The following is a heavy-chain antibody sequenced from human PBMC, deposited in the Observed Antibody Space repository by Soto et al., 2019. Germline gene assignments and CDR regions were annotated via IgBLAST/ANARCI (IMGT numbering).Heavy chain of an antibody. CDR1: GFTFSSYS. CDR3: AREGRYYDSSGYRAGYAFDI. CDR2: IKQDGSEK. Sequence: GGSLRLSCAASGFTFSSYSMNWVRQAPGKGLEWVANIKQDGSEKYYVDSVKGRFTISRDNAKNSLYLQMNSLRAEDTAVYYCAREGRYYDSSGYRAGYAFDIWGQGTMVTVSS. J-gene: IGHJ3*02. V-gene: IGHV3-7*03. D-gene: IGHD3-22*01.